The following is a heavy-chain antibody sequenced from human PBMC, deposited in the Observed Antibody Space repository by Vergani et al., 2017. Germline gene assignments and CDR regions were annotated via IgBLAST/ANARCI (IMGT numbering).Heavy chain of an antibody. CDR1: GYTFTDYY. CDR3: ARVNHYYGSGSLYWYFDL. Sequence: QVQLVQSGAEVKKPGASVKVSCKASGYTFTDYYMHWVRQAPGQGLEWMGWINPNSGGTNYAQKFQGRVTMTRDTSISTAYMELSRLRSDDTAVYYCARVNHYYGSGSLYWYFDLWGRGTLVTVSS. V-gene: IGHV1-2*02. D-gene: IGHD3-10*01. CDR2: INPNSGGT. J-gene: IGHJ2*01.